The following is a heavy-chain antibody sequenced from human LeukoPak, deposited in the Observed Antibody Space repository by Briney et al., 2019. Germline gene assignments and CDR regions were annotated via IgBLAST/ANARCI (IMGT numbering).Heavy chain of an antibody. V-gene: IGHV3-48*03. CDR1: GFTFSTYE. CDR3: AREDSSGYYSIDY. D-gene: IGHD3-22*01. J-gene: IGHJ4*02. Sequence: GGSLRLSCAASGFTFSTYEMNWVRQAPEKGLEWVSYISSSGSITYYAGSVKGRFTISRDNAKNSLYLQMNSLRDEDTAVYYCAREDSSGYYSIDYWGQGTLVTVSS. CDR2: ISSSGSIT.